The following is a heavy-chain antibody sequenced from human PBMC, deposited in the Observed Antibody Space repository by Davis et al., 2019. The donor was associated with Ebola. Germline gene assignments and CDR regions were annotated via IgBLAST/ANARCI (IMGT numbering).Heavy chain of an antibody. CDR2: IYPGDSDT. V-gene: IGHV5-51*01. CDR3: AKQASLYGSIDY. CDR1: GYGFGDYW. D-gene: IGHD2/OR15-2a*01. J-gene: IGHJ4*02. Sequence: PGGSLRLSCKGSGYGFGDYWIAWVRQTPGKGLEWMGIIYPGDSDTRYSPSFRGQVTISADKSFSTAYLQWSSLKASDTAMYYCAKQASLYGSIDYWGQGTLVTVSS.